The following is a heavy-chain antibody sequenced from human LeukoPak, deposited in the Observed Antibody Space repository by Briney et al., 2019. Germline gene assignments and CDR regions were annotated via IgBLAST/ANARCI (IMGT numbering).Heavy chain of an antibody. J-gene: IGHJ6*03. Sequence: PGGSLRLSCAASGFTFSSYEMNWVRQAPGKGLEWVSYISSSGSTIYYADSVKGRFTISRDNAKNSLYLQMNSLRAEDTAVYYCAHIPSLDYYYYMDVWGKGTTVTTSS. V-gene: IGHV3-48*03. CDR3: AHIPSLDYYYYMDV. CDR1: GFTFSSYE. CDR2: ISSSGSTI. D-gene: IGHD2-21*01.